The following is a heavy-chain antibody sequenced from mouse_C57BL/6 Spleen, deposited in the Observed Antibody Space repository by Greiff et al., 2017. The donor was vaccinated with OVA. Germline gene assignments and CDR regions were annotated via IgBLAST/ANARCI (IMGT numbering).Heavy chain of an antibody. CDR1: GYTFTSYG. V-gene: IGHV1-81*01. J-gene: IGHJ3*01. CDR3: ARYDYDLAWFAD. D-gene: IGHD2-4*01. Sequence: QVQLQQSGAELVRPGASVKLSCKASGYTFTSYGISWVKQRTGQGLEWIGEIYPRSGNTYYNEKFKGKATLTADKSSSTAYMGLRILTSEDSAVYCCARYDYDLAWFADWGQGTMVTVSA. CDR2: IYPRSGNT.